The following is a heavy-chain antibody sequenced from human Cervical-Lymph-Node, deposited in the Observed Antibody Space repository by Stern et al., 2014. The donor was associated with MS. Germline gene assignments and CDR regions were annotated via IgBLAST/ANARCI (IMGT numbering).Heavy chain of an antibody. V-gene: IGHV1-3*01. Sequence: VQLVQSGAEVKKPGASVKVSWKASGYTFTNYALHWVRQAPGPRPEWMGWIHPGNGDAKYSQNFQDRVTITRDTSANTVYMELRSLRVEDTAMYYCARGYSTTYLDYWGQGTLVTVSS. CDR3: ARGYSTTYLDY. CDR1: GYTFTNYA. J-gene: IGHJ4*02. D-gene: IGHD6-13*01. CDR2: IHPGNGDA.